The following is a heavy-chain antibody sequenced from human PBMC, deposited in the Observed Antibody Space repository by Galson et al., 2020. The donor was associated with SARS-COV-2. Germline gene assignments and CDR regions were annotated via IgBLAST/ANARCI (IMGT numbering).Heavy chain of an antibody. CDR3: AKTYMAPQWNDASYYFDF. D-gene: IGHD1-1*01. CDR1: GFMFRTYS. CDR2: LGDVDTTA. J-gene: IGHJ4*02. Sequence: GGSLRLSCVGSGFMFRTYSLSWIRQAPGKGLEWVATLGDVDTTARYADSVKGRFTVTRDNSKNTLYLQMDSLTVADTAIYYCAKTYMAPQWNDASYYFDFWGQGARVTVS. V-gene: IGHV3-23*01.